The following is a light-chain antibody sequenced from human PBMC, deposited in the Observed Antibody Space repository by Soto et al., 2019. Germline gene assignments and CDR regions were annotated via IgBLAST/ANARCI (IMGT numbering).Light chain of an antibody. J-gene: IGLJ1*01. Sequence: QSALTQPASVSGSPGQSITISCTGTSSDVGGYNFVSWYQQHPGKAPKLMIYDVSNRPSGVSNRFSGSKSGNTASLTISGLQAEGEADYYCSSYTSSSTLKVFGTGTKVTVL. V-gene: IGLV2-14*01. CDR2: DVS. CDR1: SSDVGGYNF. CDR3: SSYTSSSTLKV.